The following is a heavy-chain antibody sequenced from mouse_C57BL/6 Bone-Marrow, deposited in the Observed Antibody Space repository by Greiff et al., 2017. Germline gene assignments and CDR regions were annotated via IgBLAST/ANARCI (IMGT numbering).Heavy chain of an antibody. CDR2: IYPGDGDT. Sequence: VKLMESGPELVKPGASVKISCKASGYAFSSSWMNWVKQRPGKGLEWIGRIYPGDGDTNYNGKFKGKATLTADKSSSTAYMQLSSLTSEDSAVYFCANYGSPFAYWGQGTRVTVSA. CDR3: ANYGSPFAY. D-gene: IGHD1-1*01. J-gene: IGHJ3*01. CDR1: GYAFSSSW. V-gene: IGHV1-82*01.